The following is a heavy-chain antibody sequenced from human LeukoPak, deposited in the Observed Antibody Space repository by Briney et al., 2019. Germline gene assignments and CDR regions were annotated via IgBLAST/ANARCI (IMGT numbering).Heavy chain of an antibody. V-gene: IGHV4-34*01. D-gene: IGHD5-18*01. CDR2: INHSGST. CDR1: GGSFGGYY. CDR3: ARVGYSYVINDWSRTGLGAYPTKYYYHMDV. J-gene: IGHJ6*03. Sequence: SETLCLTCAVYGGSFGGYYWSWIRQPPGKGLEWIGEINHSGSTNYNPSLKSRVTISGDTSKNQFSLKLSSVTAADTAVYFCARVGYSYVINDWSRTGLGAYPTKYYYHMDVWGKGTTVTVSS.